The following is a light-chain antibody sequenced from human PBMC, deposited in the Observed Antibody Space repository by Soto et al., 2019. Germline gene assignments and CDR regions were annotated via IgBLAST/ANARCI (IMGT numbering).Light chain of an antibody. J-gene: IGKJ1*01. CDR2: DAS. CDR1: QSSSRW. V-gene: IGKV1-5*01. CDR3: QQYNGYSSWA. Sequence: DIQLTQSPSTLSASVGDRVTIACWASQSSSRWLAWYQQKPGKAPKVLIWDASSLHSGVPSRFSGSGSGTEFTLTISSLQPDDFAAYYCQQYNGYSSWAFGHGTKVAIK.